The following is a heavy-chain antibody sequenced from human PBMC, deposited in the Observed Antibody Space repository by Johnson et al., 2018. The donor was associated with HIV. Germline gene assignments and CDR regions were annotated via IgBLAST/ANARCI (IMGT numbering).Heavy chain of an antibody. CDR2: ISSGGGTI. V-gene: IGHV3-11*04. CDR1: GFTFSDYY. CDR3: ARIPGSGWEHDAFDI. Sequence: QEQLVESGGGVVQPGRSLRLSCAASGFTFSDYYMSWIRQAPERGLEWVSYISSGGGTIYYADSVKGRFTISRDNAKNSLYLQMNSLRAEDTAVYYCARIPGSGWEHDAFDIWGQGRMVTVSS. D-gene: IGHD6-19*01. J-gene: IGHJ3*02.